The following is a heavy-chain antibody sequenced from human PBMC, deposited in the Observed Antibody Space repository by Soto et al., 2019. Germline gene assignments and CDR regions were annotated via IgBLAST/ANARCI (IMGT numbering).Heavy chain of an antibody. J-gene: IGHJ6*02. CDR1: GDSVSSNSAA. CDR3: ARDRRDIVATMAGKNYYYYGMDV. CDR2: TYYRSKWYN. V-gene: IGHV6-1*01. Sequence: SQTLSLTCAISGDSVSSNSAAWNWIRQSPSRGLEWLGRTYYRSKWYNDYAVSVKSRITINPDTSKNQFSLQLNSVTPEDTAVYYCARDRRDIVATMAGKNYYYYGMDVWGQGTTVTVSS. D-gene: IGHD5-12*01.